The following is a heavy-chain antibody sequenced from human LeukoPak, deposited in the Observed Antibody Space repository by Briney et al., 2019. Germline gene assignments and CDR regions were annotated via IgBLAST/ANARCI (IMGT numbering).Heavy chain of an antibody. D-gene: IGHD5-24*01. V-gene: IGHV4-30-2*01. Sequence: PSETLSLTCTVSGGSISSGDYYWSWIRQPPGKGLEWIGYIYRSGSAYYNPSLKSRVTISVDRSNNQFSLRLSSVTAADTAVYYCATEMATITFDYWGQGTLVTVSS. J-gene: IGHJ4*02. CDR3: ATEMATITFDY. CDR2: IYRSGSA. CDR1: GGSISSGDYY.